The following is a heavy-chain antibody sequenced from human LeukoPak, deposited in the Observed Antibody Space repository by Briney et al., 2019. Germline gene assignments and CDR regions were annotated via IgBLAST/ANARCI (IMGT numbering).Heavy chain of an antibody. D-gene: IGHD3-10*01. CDR3: AREASGGYYYYYMDV. V-gene: IGHV4-59*01. CDR1: GGSFSGYY. Sequence: PSETLSLTCAVYGGSFSGYYWSWIRQPPGKGLEWIGYIYYSGSTNYNPSLKSRVTISVDTSKNQFSLKLSSVTAADTAVYYCAREASGGYYYYYMDVWGKGTTVTVSS. J-gene: IGHJ6*03. CDR2: IYYSGST.